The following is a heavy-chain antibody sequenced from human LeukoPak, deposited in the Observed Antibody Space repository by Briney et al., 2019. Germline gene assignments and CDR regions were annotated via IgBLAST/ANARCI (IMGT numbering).Heavy chain of an antibody. CDR3: ARSLFRSWKWFDP. V-gene: IGHV1-8*01. CDR1: GYTFNHYD. CDR2: MNPNSGNT. Sequence: ASVKVLCNACGYTFNHYDINWARQATGQGLEWMGWMNPNSGNTGYAQKFQGRVTMTRNTPISTAYMELSSLRSEDTAVYYCARSLFRSWKWFDPWGQGTLVTVSS. D-gene: IGHD6-13*01. J-gene: IGHJ5*02.